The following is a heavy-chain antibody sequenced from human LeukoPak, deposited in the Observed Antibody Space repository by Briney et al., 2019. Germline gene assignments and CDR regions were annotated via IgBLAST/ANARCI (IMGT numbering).Heavy chain of an antibody. CDR1: GFTFSSYA. D-gene: IGHD4-17*01. CDR2: ISYDGSNK. V-gene: IGHV3-30-3*01. J-gene: IGHJ4*02. Sequence: PGGSLRLSCAASGFTFSSYAMHWVRQAPGKGLEWVAVISYDGSNKYYADSVKGRFTISRDNSKNTLYLQMNSLRAEDTAVYYCARDLTTVTWGDYWGQGTLVTVSS. CDR3: ARDLTTVTWGDY.